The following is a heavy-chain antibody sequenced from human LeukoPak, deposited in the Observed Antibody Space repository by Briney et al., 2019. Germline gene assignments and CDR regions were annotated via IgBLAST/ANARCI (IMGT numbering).Heavy chain of an antibody. CDR3: ARDHFCSSTSCYGSDY. D-gene: IGHD2-2*01. CDR1: GFTFSSYA. CDR2: ISGSGGST. J-gene: IGHJ4*02. V-gene: IGHV3-23*01. Sequence: PGGSLRLSCAASGFTFSSYAMSWVRQAPGKGLEWVSAISGSGGSTYYADSVKGRFTISRDNAKNSLFLQMNSLRAEDTAVYYCARDHFCSSTSCYGSDYWGQGTLVTVSS.